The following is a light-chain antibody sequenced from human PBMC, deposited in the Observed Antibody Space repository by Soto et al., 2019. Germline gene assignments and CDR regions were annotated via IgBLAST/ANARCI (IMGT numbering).Light chain of an antibody. CDR1: SGSVFTSYY. J-gene: IGLJ2*01. CDR2: STN. CDR3: VLYMGSGISV. V-gene: IGLV8-61*01. Sequence: QTVVTQEPSFSVSPGGTVTLTCGLSSGSVFTSYYPSWYQQTPGQAPRTLIYSTNTRSSGVPDRFSGSILGNKAALTITGAQADDESDYYCVLYMGSGISVFGGGTKLTVL.